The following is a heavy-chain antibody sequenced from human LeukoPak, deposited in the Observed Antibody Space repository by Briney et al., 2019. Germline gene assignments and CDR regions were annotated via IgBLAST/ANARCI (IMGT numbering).Heavy chain of an antibody. J-gene: IGHJ4*02. V-gene: IGHV3-21*06. CDR3: ARLHCSGGSCHFFDY. D-gene: IGHD2-15*01. CDR2: ISSSSSYI. CDR1: GFTFSSYS. Sequence: PGGSLRLSCAASGFTFSSYSMNWVRQAPGKGLEWVSSISSSSSYIYYADSVKGRFTISRDNAKNSLYLQMNSLRAEDTAVYYCARLHCSGGSCHFFDYWGQGTLVTVSS.